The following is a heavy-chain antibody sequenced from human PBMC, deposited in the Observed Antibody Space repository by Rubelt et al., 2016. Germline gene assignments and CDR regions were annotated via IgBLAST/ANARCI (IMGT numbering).Heavy chain of an antibody. CDR2: FYHSGSR. CDR3: ARDSDYGMDV. V-gene: IGHV4-38-2*02. CDR1: GYSIRRGYY. J-gene: IGHJ6*02. Sequence: QVHLQQSGPGLVKPSETLSLTCNVSGYSIRRGYYWGWIRQPPGKGLEWIGTFYHSGSRYYNPSLKSRVTISLDTSKNQFSLSLSCVTAADTAVYYCARDSDYGMDVWGRGTTVTVSS. D-gene: IGHD3-10*01.